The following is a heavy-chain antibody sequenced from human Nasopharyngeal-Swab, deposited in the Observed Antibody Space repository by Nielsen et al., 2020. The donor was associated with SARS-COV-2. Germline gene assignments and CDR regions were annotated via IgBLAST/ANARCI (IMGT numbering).Heavy chain of an antibody. D-gene: IGHD1-1*01. V-gene: IGHV1-2*02. Sequence: ASVKVSCKASGYTFTDHYIHWVRQAPGQRLEWMGCISPASGATKYAENFQGRLTMTRDTSITTVYLELSRLRADDTALYYCARQMFTSWYFDLWGRGTLVTVS. J-gene: IGHJ2*01. CDR2: ISPASGAT. CDR1: GYTFTDHY. CDR3: ARQMFTSWYFDL.